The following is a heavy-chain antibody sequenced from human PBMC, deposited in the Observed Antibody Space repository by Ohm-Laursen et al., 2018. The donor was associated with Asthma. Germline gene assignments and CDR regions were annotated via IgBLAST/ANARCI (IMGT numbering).Heavy chain of an antibody. CDR1: GYTFSRYS. Sequence: SLRLSCSASGYTFSRYSIHWIRQAPGKGLERVASISTASTFIYYADSVKGRFTLSRDNAKNSLYLQMNSLRAEDTAVYYCARASGGYYIDYWGQGTLVTVSS. J-gene: IGHJ4*02. CDR2: ISTASTFI. V-gene: IGHV3-21*04. CDR3: ARASGGYYIDY. D-gene: IGHD1-26*01.